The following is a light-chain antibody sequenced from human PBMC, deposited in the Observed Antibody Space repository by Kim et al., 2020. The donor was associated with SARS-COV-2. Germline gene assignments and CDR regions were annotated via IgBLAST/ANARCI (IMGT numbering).Light chain of an antibody. CDR3: SSYTRSSTKYV. V-gene: IGLV2-14*03. J-gene: IGLJ1*01. CDR2: AVS. CDR1: SSDVGSYND. Sequence: QSITISCTGTSSDVGSYNDVSWYQKHPGKAPKLMIYAVSNRPSGVSNRCCGSKSGNTASLTISGLEAEDEDDYYCSSYTRSSTKYVFGTGTKVTVL.